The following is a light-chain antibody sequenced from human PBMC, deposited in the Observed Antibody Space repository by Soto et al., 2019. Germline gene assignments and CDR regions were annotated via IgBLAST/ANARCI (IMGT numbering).Light chain of an antibody. CDR3: CSYAGSSYV. CDR2: EGS. CDR1: SSDVGSYNL. J-gene: IGLJ1*01. V-gene: IGLV2-23*01. Sequence: QSVLTQPASVSGSPGQSITISCTGTSSDVGSYNLVSWYQQHPGKAPKLMIYEGSKRPSGVSNRFSGFKSANTASLTISGLQAEDEADYYCCSYAGSSYVFGTGTKLTVL.